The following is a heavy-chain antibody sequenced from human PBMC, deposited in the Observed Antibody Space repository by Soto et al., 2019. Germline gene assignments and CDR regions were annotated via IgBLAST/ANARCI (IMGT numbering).Heavy chain of an antibody. CDR2: ISYDGSNK. CDR3: ARLFVDRYYYVSSGYNSGGENYYYGMDV. V-gene: IGHV3-30-3*01. J-gene: IGHJ6*02. D-gene: IGHD3-22*01. CDR1: GFTFSSYA. Sequence: QVQLVESGGGVVQPGRSLRLSCAASGFTFSSYAMHWVRQAPGKGLEWVAVISYDGSNKYYADSVKGRFTISRDNSKNTLYLQMNSLRAEDTAVYYCARLFVDRYYYVSSGYNSGGENYYYGMDVWGQGTTVTVSS.